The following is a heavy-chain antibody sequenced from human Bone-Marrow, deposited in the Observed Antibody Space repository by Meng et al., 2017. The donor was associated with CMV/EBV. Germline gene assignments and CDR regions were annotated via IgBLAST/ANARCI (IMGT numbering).Heavy chain of an antibody. D-gene: IGHD6-13*01. CDR2: ISYDGSNK. Sequence: GESLKISCAASGFTFSSHAMHWVRQAPGKGLEWVAVISYDGSNKYYADSVKGRFTISRDNSKNTLYLQMNSLRAEDTAVYYCARDQGVEFGSSWYYYYYGMDVWGQGTTVPVSS. J-gene: IGHJ6*02. V-gene: IGHV3-30-3*01. CDR1: GFTFSSHA. CDR3: ARDQGVEFGSSWYYYYYGMDV.